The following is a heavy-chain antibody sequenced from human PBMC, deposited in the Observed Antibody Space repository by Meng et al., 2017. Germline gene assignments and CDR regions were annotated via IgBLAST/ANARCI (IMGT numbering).Heavy chain of an antibody. V-gene: IGHV3-21*01. CDR1: GFTFSSYS. J-gene: IGHJ4*02. Sequence: LVVSGGGLVKPGGSLRLSCAASGFTFSSYSMNWVRQAPGKGLEWVSSISSSSSYIYYADSVKGRFTISRDNAKNSLYLQMNSLRAEDTAVYYCARVGVGATVYYFDYWGQGTLVTVSS. CDR2: ISSSSSYI. D-gene: IGHD1-26*01. CDR3: ARVGVGATVYYFDY.